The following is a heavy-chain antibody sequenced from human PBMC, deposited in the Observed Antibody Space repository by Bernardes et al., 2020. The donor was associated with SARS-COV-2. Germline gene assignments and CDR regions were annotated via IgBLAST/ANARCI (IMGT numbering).Heavy chain of an antibody. D-gene: IGHD2-21*02. J-gene: IGHJ4*02. Sequence: DSVQVSCKASGYTFTDYFIHWVRQAPGQRLEWMGWINPNTGGTNYVQKFQGRVTMTRDTSITTAYMELSWLGSDDTAIYYCARTRTTISTTGIPVDYWGQGTLVTVSS. CDR3: ARTRTTISTTGIPVDY. CDR2: INPNTGGT. V-gene: IGHV1-2*02. CDR1: GYTFTDYF.